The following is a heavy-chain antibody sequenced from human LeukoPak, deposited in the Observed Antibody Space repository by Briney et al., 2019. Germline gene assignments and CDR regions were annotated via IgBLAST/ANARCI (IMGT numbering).Heavy chain of an antibody. CDR2: IYPGDSNT. CDR1: GYSFTNYW. D-gene: IGHD2-15*01. V-gene: IGHV5-51*01. J-gene: IGHJ4*02. CDR3: ARLFCSGGSCHEAADY. Sequence: GESLKISCKGSGYSFTNYWINWVRQMPGKGLEWMGIIYPGDSNTRYSPSFQGQVTISADKSISTAYLQWSSPQASDTAMFYCARLFCSGGSCHEAADYWGQGTLVTVSS.